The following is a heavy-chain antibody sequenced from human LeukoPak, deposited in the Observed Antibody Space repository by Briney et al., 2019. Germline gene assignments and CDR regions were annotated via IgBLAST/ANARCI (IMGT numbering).Heavy chain of an antibody. J-gene: IGHJ4*02. V-gene: IGHV1-18*01. CDR1: GFSFTSYG. CDR3: ARDSIRQQLYYFDY. CDR2: ISAYNGNT. Sequence: GASVKVSCKASGFSFTSYGISWVRQAPGQGLEWMGWISAYNGNTNYAQKLQGRVTMTTDTSTSTAYMELRSLRSDDTAVYFCARDSIRQQLYYFDYWGRGTLVTVSS. D-gene: IGHD6-13*01.